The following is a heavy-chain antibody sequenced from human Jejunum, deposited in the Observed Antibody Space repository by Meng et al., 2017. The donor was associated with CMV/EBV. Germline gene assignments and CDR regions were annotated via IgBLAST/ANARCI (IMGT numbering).Heavy chain of an antibody. J-gene: IGHJ5*02. Sequence: LSNYGMHWVRQAPGKGLEWVAYLMYDGGNKFYADSARGRVTISKDISKNTLFLQMNALRVEDTAVYYCAKSALRYYSNSVDWFDPWGQGTLVTVSS. D-gene: IGHD4-11*01. V-gene: IGHV3-30*02. CDR1: LSNYG. CDR3: AKSALRYYSNSVDWFDP. CDR2: LMYDGGNK.